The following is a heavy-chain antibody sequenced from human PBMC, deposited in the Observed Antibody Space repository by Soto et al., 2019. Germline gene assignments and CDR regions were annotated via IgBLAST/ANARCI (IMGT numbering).Heavy chain of an antibody. J-gene: IGHJ5*02. D-gene: IGHD3-3*01. CDR2: IYPDDSDT. CDR1: GYSFTNYW. V-gene: IGHV5-51*01. CDR3: ARLEWLSLAAWFDP. Sequence: PXASLKISCKGSGYSFTNYWIGWVRQMPGKGLEWMGIIYPDDSDTKYSPSFQGQVTFSADKSINTAYLQWSSLKASDTAIYYCARLEWLSLAAWFDPWGQGTLVTGSS.